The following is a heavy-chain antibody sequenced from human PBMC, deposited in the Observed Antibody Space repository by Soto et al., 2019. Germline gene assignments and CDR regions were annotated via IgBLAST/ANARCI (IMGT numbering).Heavy chain of an antibody. CDR2: IYYSGST. J-gene: IGHJ4*02. V-gene: IGHV4-39*01. D-gene: IGHD2-15*01. CDR1: GGSISSSSYY. Sequence: LETLSLTCTVSGGSISSSSYYWGWIRQPPGKGLEWIGSIYYSGSTYYNPSLKSRVTISVDTSKNQFSLKLSSVTAADTAVYYCTSSGENFDYWGQGTLVTVSS. CDR3: TSSGENFDY.